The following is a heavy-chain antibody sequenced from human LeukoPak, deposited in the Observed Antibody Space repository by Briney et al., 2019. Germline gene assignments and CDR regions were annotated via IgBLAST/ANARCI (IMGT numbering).Heavy chain of an antibody. CDR1: GFTVSSNY. J-gene: IGHJ4*02. Sequence: GGSLRLSCAASGFTVSSNYMSWVRQAPGKGLEWVSVIYSRCSTYYADSVKGRFTVSRDNSKNTLYLQMNSLRAEDTAVYYCAREATYYYDSSGYYGGVAGYFDYWGQGTLVTASP. D-gene: IGHD3-22*01. CDR3: AREATYYYDSSGYYGGVAGYFDY. CDR2: IYSRCST. V-gene: IGHV3-53*01.